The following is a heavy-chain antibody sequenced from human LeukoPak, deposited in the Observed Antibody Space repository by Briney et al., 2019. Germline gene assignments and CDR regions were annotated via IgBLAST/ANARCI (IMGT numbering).Heavy chain of an antibody. CDR1: GFTFSSYW. CDR3: ARTSDY. J-gene: IGHJ4*02. Sequence: GGSLRRSCAASGFTFSSYWMHWVRQAPGKGLVWVSRINSDGSSKGYADSVKGRFTISRDNAKNTLYLQMKSLSAEDTAVYYCARTSDYWGQGTLVTVSS. CDR2: INSDGSSK. V-gene: IGHV3-74*01.